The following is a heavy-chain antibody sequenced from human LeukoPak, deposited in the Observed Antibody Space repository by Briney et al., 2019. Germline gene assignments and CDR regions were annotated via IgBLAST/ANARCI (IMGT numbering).Heavy chain of an antibody. V-gene: IGHV3-48*04. CDR2: ITSSSSST. J-gene: IGHJ4*02. Sequence: PGGSLRLSCAASGFTFSSFSMNWVRQAPGKGLEWISYITSSSSSTYYADSVKGRFTISRDNAKNSLYLQMNSVRAEDTAVYYCARVIGSYGDSAYWGQGTLVTVSS. CDR1: GFTFSSFS. CDR3: ARVIGSYGDSAY. D-gene: IGHD4-17*01.